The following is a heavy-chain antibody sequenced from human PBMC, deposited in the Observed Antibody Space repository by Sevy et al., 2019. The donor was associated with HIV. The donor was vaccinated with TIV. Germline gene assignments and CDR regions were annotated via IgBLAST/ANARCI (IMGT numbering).Heavy chain of an antibody. CDR1: GFTFSSYA. V-gene: IGHV3-30-3*01. Sequence: GGSLRLSCAASGFTFSSYAMHWVRQAPGKGLEWVAVISYDGSNKYYADSVKDRFTISRDNSKNTLYLQMNSLRAEDMAVYYCARAGDSSSWYSAGPMDVWGKGTTVTVSS. CDR2: ISYDGSNK. CDR3: ARAGDSSSWYSAGPMDV. D-gene: IGHD6-13*01. J-gene: IGHJ6*03.